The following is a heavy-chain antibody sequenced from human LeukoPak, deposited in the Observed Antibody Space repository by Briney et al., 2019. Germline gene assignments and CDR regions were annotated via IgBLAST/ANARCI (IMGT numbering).Heavy chain of an antibody. CDR2: ISGSGGST. D-gene: IGHD3-22*01. J-gene: IGHJ4*02. Sequence: GGSLRLSCAASGFTFSSYAMSWVRQAPGKGLGWVSAISGSGGSTYYADSVKGRFTISRDNSKNTLYLQMNSLRAEDTAVYYCAKVGYYDSSGYSSPYYFDYWGQGTLVTVSS. V-gene: IGHV3-23*01. CDR1: GFTFSSYA. CDR3: AKVGYYDSSGYSSPYYFDY.